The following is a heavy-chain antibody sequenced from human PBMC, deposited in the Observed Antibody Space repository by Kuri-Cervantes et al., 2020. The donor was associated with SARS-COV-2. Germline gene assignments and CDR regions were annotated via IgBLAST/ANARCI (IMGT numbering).Heavy chain of an antibody. CDR1: GFTFSSYA. D-gene: IGHD6-13*01. J-gene: IGHJ4*02. CDR3: ARGEGSRWSY. V-gene: IGHV3-30*04. Sequence: GGSLRLSCAASGFTFSSYAMHWVRQAPGKGLEWVAVISYDGSNKYYADSVQGRFTISRDNSKNTLYLQMNSLRAEDTAVYYYARGEGSRWSYWGQGTLVTVSS. CDR2: ISYDGSNK.